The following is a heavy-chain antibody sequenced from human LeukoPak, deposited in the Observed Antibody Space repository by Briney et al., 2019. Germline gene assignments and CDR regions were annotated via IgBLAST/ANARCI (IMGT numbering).Heavy chain of an antibody. Sequence: GGSLRLSCATSGFTFSNYWMSWVRQAPGKGLEWVANIKEDGSLKNYVDSVKGRFTISRDNAKNSLYLQMNSLRAEDTAVYYCARDVGGYSRSPADYWGQGTLVTVSS. D-gene: IGHD6-6*01. CDR2: IKEDGSLK. CDR1: GFTFSNYW. J-gene: IGHJ4*02. V-gene: IGHV3-7*01. CDR3: ARDVGGYSRSPADY.